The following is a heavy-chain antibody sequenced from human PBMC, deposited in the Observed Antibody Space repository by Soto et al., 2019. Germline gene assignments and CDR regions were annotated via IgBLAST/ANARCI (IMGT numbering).Heavy chain of an antibody. V-gene: IGHV2-5*02. CDR1: GFSLSTTEVA. D-gene: IGHD3-10*01. Sequence: SGPTLVNPTQTLTLTCTFSGFSLSTTEVAVAWIRQPPGQALEWLTLIYWDDDKRYNPSLKSRITITKDTSRSQVVLTLTNMDPMDTATYYCAHYGSESTYYFDYWGPGTLVTVSS. CDR3: AHYGSESTYYFDY. J-gene: IGHJ4*02. CDR2: IYWDDDK.